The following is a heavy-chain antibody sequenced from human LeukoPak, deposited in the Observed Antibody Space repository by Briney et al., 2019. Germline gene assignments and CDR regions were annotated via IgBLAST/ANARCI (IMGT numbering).Heavy chain of an antibody. CDR1: GGSISSYY. V-gene: IGHV4-34*01. CDR3: ARGHISATPFIDY. D-gene: IGHD2-15*01. CDR2: INHSGST. Sequence: PSETLSLTCTVSGGSISSYYWSWIRQPPGKGLEWIGEINHSGSTNYNPSLKSRVTISVDTSENQFSLKLSSVTAADTAVYYCARGHISATPFIDYWGQGTLVTVSS. J-gene: IGHJ4*02.